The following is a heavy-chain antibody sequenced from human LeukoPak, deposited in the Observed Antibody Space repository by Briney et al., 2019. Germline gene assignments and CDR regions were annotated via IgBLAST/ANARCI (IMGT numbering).Heavy chain of an antibody. CDR1: GGSISSGGYS. D-gene: IGHD3-22*01. V-gene: IGHV4-30-2*01. J-gene: IGHJ5*02. CDR2: IYHSGST. CDR3: ARGITYYYDSSGYQRGYWFDP. Sequence: SQTLSLTCAVPGGSISSGGYSWSWIRQPPGKGLEWIGYIYHSGSTYYNPSLKSRVTISVDRSKNQFSLKLSSVTAADTAVYYCARGITYYYDSSGYQRGYWFDPWGQGTLVTVSS.